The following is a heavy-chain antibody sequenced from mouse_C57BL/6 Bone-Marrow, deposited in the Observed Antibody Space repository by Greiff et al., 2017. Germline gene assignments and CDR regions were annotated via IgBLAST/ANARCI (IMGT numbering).Heavy chain of an antibody. CDR2: ISSGGSYT. V-gene: IGHV5-6*01. D-gene: IGHD4-1*01. CDR3: ARHELGRFDY. J-gene: IGHJ2*01. Sequence: EVQGVESGGDLVKPGGSLKLSCAASGFTFSSYGMSWVRQTPDKRLEWVATISSGGSYTYYPDSVKGRLTISRDNAKNTLYLHMSSLKAEGTAMYYCARHELGRFDYWGQGTTLTVSS. CDR1: GFTFSSYG.